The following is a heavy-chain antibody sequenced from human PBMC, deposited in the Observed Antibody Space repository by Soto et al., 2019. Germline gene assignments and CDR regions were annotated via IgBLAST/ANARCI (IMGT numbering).Heavy chain of an antibody. CDR2: IYYSGST. V-gene: IGHV4-59*08. Sequence: SETLSLTCTVSGGSISSYYWSWIRQPPGKGLEWIGYIYYSGSTNYNPSLKSRVTISVDTSKNQFSLKLSSVTAADTAVYYCARQKIGLSSGAPGWFDPWGQGTLVTVSS. CDR3: ARQKIGLSSGAPGWFDP. J-gene: IGHJ5*02. CDR1: GGSISSYY. D-gene: IGHD6-19*01.